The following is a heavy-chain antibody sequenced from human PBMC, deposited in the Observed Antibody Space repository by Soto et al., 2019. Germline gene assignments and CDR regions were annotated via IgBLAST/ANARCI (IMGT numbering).Heavy chain of an antibody. J-gene: IGHJ6*02. Sequence: PGASLKISCKGSGYSFTSYWISWMRQMPGKGMEWMGRIDPSGSYTTYSPSFQGHVTISADKSISTAYLQWSSLKASDTAMYYCARLPITGTENYYYGMDVWGQGTTVTVSS. CDR1: GYSFTSYW. V-gene: IGHV5-10-1*01. CDR3: ARLPITGTENYYYGMDV. D-gene: IGHD1-7*01. CDR2: IDPSGSYT.